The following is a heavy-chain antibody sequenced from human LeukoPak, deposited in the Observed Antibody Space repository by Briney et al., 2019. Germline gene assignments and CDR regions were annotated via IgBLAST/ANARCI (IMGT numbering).Heavy chain of an antibody. CDR3: VRDPDALDY. V-gene: IGHV3-48*02. CDR2: IRSSGSPI. CDR1: GFTFSSYS. Sequence: GGSLRLSCAASGFTFSSYSMNWVRQAPGKGLEWVSYIRSSGSPIYYADSVKGRFTISRDNAKNSVYLQMNSLRDEDTAVYYCVRDPDALDYWGQGTLVTVSS. J-gene: IGHJ4*02.